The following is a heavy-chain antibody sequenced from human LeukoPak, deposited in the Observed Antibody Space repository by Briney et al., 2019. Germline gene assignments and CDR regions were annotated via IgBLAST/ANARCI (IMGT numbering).Heavy chain of an antibody. CDR2: ISSSSSYI. D-gene: IGHD3-22*01. CDR1: GFTFSSYS. CDR3: ARGPPYYYDSSGYYGPY. J-gene: IGHJ4*02. Sequence: GGSLRLSCAASGFTFSSYSMNWVRQAPGKGLEWVSSISSSSSYIYYADSVKGRFTISRDNAKNSLYLQMNSLRAEDTAVYYCARGPPYYYDSSGYYGPYWGQGTLVTVSS. V-gene: IGHV3-21*01.